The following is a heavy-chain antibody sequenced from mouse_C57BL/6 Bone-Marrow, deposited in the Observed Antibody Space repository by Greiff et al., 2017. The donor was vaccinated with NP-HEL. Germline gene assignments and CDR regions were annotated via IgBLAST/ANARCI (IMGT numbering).Heavy chain of an antibody. CDR1: GFTFSSYA. CDR3: ARDGGLRPGYYAMDC. CDR2: ISDGGSYT. D-gene: IGHD2-4*01. J-gene: IGHJ4*01. V-gene: IGHV5-4*01. Sequence: EVQLVESGGGLVKPGGSLKLSCAASGFTFSSYAMSWVRQTPEKRLEWVATISDGGSYTYYPDNVKGRFTISRDNAKNNLYLQMSHLKSEDTAMYYCARDGGLRPGYYAMDCWGQGTSVTVSS.